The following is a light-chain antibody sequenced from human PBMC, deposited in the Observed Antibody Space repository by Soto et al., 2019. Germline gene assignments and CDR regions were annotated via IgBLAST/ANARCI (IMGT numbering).Light chain of an antibody. Sequence: QSALTQPASVSGSPGQSITISCTGTSSDVGGYNYVSWYQQHPGKAPKLMIYDVSNRPSGVSNRFSGSKSGNTASLTISGPQAGDEADYYCSSYTSSSTRVFGGGTKLTVL. CDR1: SSDVGGYNY. CDR3: SSYTSSSTRV. V-gene: IGLV2-14*01. CDR2: DVS. J-gene: IGLJ2*01.